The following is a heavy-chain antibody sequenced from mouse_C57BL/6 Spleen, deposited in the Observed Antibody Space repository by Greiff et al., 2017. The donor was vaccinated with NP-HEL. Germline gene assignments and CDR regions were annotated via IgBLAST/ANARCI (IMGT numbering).Heavy chain of an antibody. CDR3: TRSDYYGSSYFFDY. CDR1: GYTFTDYE. J-gene: IGHJ2*01. Sequence: QVQLKESGAELVRPGASVTLSCKASGYTFTDYEMHWVKQTPVHGLEWIGAIDPETGGTAYNQKFKGKAILTAAKSSSTAYMELHSLTSEDSAVYYCTRSDYYGSSYFFDYWGQGTTLTVSS. CDR2: IDPETGGT. D-gene: IGHD1-1*01. V-gene: IGHV1-15*01.